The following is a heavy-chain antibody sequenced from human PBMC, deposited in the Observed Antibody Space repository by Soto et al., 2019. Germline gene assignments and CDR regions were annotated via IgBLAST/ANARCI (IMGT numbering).Heavy chain of an antibody. CDR1: GFSLSTSGVG. CDR3: AHRHYGYSSGWLGY. J-gene: IGHJ4*02. CDR2: IYWDDDK. Sequence: QITLKESGPTLVKPTQTLTLTCTFSGFSLSTSGVGVGWIRQPPGKALEWLALIYWDDDKRYSPSLKSRLTITKDTSKNQVVLTMTNMDPVDTATYYCAHRHYGYSSGWLGYWGQGTLVTVSS. D-gene: IGHD6-19*01. V-gene: IGHV2-5*02.